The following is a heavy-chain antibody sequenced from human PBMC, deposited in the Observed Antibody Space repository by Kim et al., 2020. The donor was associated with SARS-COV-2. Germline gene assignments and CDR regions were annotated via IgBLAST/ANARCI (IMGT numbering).Heavy chain of an antibody. CDR3: AAENPKQWLVFDY. CDR1: GFTFTSSA. D-gene: IGHD6-19*01. CDR2: IVVGSGNT. Sequence: SVKVSCKASGFTFTSSAVQWVRQARGQRLEWIGWIVVGSGNTKYAQKFHERVTITRDMSTSTAYMELSSLRSEDTAVYYCAAENPKQWLVFDYWGQGTLVTVSS. J-gene: IGHJ4*02. V-gene: IGHV1-58*01.